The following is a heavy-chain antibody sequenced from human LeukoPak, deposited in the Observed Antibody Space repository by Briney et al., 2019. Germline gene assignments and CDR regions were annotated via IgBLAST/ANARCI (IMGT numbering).Heavy chain of an antibody. V-gene: IGHV3-23*01. D-gene: IGHD2-15*01. CDR1: GFTSSSYA. CDR3: AKGVGYCSGGSCQQFDY. J-gene: IGHJ4*02. Sequence: GGSLRLSCATSGFTSSSYAMSWVRQAPGKGLEWVSAISGSGGSTYYADSVKGRITISRDNSKNTLYLQMNSLRAEDTAVYYCAKGVGYCSGGSCQQFDYWGQGTLVTVSS. CDR2: ISGSGGST.